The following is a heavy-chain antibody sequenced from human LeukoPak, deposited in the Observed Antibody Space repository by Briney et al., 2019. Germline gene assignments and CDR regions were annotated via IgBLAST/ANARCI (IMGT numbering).Heavy chain of an antibody. D-gene: IGHD3-9*01. V-gene: IGHV3-21*01. CDR1: GFTFSSDS. CDR2: ISSSSSYI. CDR3: ARDTYYDILTGPSRLDV. J-gene: IGHJ6*04. Sequence: GGSLRPSCAASGFTFSSDSMNWVRQAPGKGLGWVSSISSSSSYIYYADSVKGRFTISRDNAKNSLYLQMNSLRAEDTAVYYCARDTYYDILTGPSRLDVWGKGTTVTVSS.